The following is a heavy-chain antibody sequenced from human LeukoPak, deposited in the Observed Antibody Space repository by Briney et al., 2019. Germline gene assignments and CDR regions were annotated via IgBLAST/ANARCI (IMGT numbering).Heavy chain of an antibody. CDR1: GFTFSSYA. CDR3: ARAGVPAAMVYYYYGMDV. V-gene: IGHV3-23*01. J-gene: IGHJ6*02. CDR2: ISGSGGST. D-gene: IGHD2-2*01. Sequence: AGGSLRLSCAASGFTFSSYAMSWVRQAPGKGLEWVSAISGSGGSTYYADSVKGRFTISRDNSKNTLYLQMNSLRAEDTAVYYCARAGVPAAMVYYYYGMDVWGQGTTVTVSS.